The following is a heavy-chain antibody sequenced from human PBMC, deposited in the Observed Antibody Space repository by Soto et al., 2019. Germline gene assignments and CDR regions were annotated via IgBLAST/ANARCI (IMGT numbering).Heavy chain of an antibody. CDR1: GGSLSVYY. J-gene: IGHJ6*03. V-gene: IGHV4-34*02. Sequence: QVQLQQWGAGLLKPSETLSLTCGVYGGSLSVYYWSWIRQSPGKGLEWIGEIKHSGSTNYNPSFKSRVTISVYTSKNQFSVKLTSVTAADTAVYDCALLPGRFSTFYSYMDVWGGGTTVTVSS. CDR2: IKHSGST. CDR3: ALLPGRFSTFYSYMDV. D-gene: IGHD3-3*01.